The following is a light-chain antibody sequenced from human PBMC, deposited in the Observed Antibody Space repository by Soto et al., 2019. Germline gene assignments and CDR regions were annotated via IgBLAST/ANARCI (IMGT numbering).Light chain of an antibody. CDR1: SSDVGAYDY. CDR3: SSYTSSNSWV. CDR2: DVS. J-gene: IGLJ3*02. Sequence: QSVLTQPASVSGSPGQSIAISCTGTSSDVGAYDYVSWHQQHPGRAPKLMIYDVSNRPSGASNRFSGSKSGNTASLTISGLQPEDEADYYCSSYTSSNSWVFGGGTQLTVL. V-gene: IGLV2-14*01.